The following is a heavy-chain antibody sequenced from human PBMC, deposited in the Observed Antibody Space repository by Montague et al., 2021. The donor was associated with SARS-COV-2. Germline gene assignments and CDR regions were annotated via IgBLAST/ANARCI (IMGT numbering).Heavy chain of an antibody. Sequence: SETLSLTCAVSRGSFSNYYWTWLRQSPGKGLEWIGEINQGGAPNYTPSLKSRVTISLDTSKKQISLKLNSVTVADTAVFFCARGRPVQGSFRHFDSISSGALDIWAQGSLVIVSS. CDR3: ARGRPVQGSFRHFDSISSGALDI. CDR1: RGSFSNYY. J-gene: IGHJ3*02. CDR2: INQGGAP. D-gene: IGHD3-9*01. V-gene: IGHV4-34*01.